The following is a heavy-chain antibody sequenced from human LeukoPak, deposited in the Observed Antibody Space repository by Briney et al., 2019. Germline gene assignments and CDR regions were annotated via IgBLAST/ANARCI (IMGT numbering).Heavy chain of an antibody. CDR1: GFNFSSYG. V-gene: IGHV3-30*02. CDR2: MRYDGSYK. Sequence: PGGSLRLSCAASGFNFSSYGMHWVRQTPGKGLEWLTFMRYDGSYKTYVDSVKGRFTISRDNSKNTLYLQMNSLRAEDTAVYYCAKLEGYDSSGYYYWGQGTLVTVSS. D-gene: IGHD3-22*01. CDR3: AKLEGYDSSGYYY. J-gene: IGHJ4*02.